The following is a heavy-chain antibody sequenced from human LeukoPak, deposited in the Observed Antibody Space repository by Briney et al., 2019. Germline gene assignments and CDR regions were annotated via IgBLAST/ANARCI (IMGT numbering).Heavy chain of an antibody. Sequence: GGSLRLSCTASGFTFGNYAMSWFRQAPGKGLEWVGFIRSKAYGGTREYAASVKGRFTISRDDSKSIAYLQMNSLRAEDTAVYYCARGPSGYHNTGGQGTLVTVSS. J-gene: IGHJ4*02. V-gene: IGHV3-49*03. CDR3: ARGPSGYHNT. D-gene: IGHD5-12*01. CDR1: GFTFGNYA. CDR2: IRSKAYGGTR.